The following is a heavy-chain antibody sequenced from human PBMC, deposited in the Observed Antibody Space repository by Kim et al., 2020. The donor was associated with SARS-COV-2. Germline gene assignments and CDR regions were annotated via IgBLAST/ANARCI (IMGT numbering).Heavy chain of an antibody. V-gene: IGHV3-7*01. Sequence: GGSLRLSCAASGFIFSNCWMSWVRQASGKGLEWVSNINGGGSKKYDVDSVEGRFIISRDTTKNSLFLQMNSLGVEETAVYYCGRYYCNWGRVILITASS. J-gene: IGHJ2*01. D-gene: IGHD2-15*01. CDR1: GFIFSNCW. CDR2: INGGGSKK. CDR3: GRYYCN.